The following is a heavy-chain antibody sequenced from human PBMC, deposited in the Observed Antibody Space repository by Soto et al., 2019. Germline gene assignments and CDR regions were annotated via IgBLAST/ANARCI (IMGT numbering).Heavy chain of an antibody. CDR3: AAGEASSRNLAPYYLDF. Sequence: SETLSLTCTVSGGSMRNYFWTWIRQPPGKGLEWIGYIHYSGTTSFFPSYNPSLRSRVTISEDTSKNQFSLKLFSVTTADTAVYFCAAGEASSRNLAPYYLDFWGQGTLVTVSS. D-gene: IGHD6-13*01. V-gene: IGHV4-59*01. CDR2: IHYSGTT. J-gene: IGHJ4*02. CDR1: GGSMRNYF.